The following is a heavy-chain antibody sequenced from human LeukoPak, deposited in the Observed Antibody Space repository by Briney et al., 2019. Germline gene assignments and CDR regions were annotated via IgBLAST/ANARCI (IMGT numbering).Heavy chain of an antibody. CDR1: GFTLSDAW. CDR2: IKSQADGGTI. Sequence: GGSLRLSCAVSGFTLSDAWMNWVRQAPGKGLEWVGRIKSQADGGTIEYAPPVRGRFTISRDDSENTLFLQMNSLKTEDTALYFCATDHGVLRVSGAHNVFDIWGHGTMVTVSS. J-gene: IGHJ3*02. D-gene: IGHD2-8*01. V-gene: IGHV3-15*01. CDR3: ATDHGVLRVSGAHNVFDI.